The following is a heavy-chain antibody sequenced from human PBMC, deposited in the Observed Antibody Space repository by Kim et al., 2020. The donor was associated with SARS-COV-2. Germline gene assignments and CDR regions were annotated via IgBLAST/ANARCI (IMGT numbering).Heavy chain of an antibody. Sequence: SETLSLTCAVYGGSFSGYYWSWIRQPPGRGLEWIGEINHSGSTNYNPSLKSRVTISVDTSKNQFSLKLSSVTAADTAVYYCARALRTTTEGDYYYYYMDVWGKGTTVTVSS. D-gene: IGHD1-1*01. CDR1: GGSFSGYY. CDR2: INHSGST. CDR3: ARALRTTTEGDYYYYYMDV. V-gene: IGHV4-34*01. J-gene: IGHJ6*03.